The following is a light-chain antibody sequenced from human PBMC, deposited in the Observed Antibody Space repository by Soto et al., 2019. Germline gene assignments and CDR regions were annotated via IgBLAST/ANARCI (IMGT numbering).Light chain of an antibody. V-gene: IGLV1-40*01. CDR3: QSYDSSLSGSV. CDR1: SSNIGAGYD. J-gene: IGLJ3*02. Sequence: QAVVTQPPSVSGAPGQRVTISCTGSSSNIGAGYDVHWYQQLPGTAPKLLIYGNSNRPSGVPDRLSGSKSGTSASLAITGLQAEDEADYYCQSYDSSLSGSVFGGGTKVTVL. CDR2: GNS.